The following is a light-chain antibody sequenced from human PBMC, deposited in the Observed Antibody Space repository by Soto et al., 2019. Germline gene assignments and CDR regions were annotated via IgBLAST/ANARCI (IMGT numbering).Light chain of an antibody. V-gene: IGKV3-11*01. CDR1: QNVANY. CDR2: ESS. Sequence: EIVLTQSPATLSLSPGERATLSCRASQNVANYLDWYQQKPGQAPRLLIYESSNRATGIAARFSGSGSGTDFTLTIARLEPEDFAVYYCQQYGSSPHFGGGTKVDIK. J-gene: IGKJ4*01. CDR3: QQYGSSPH.